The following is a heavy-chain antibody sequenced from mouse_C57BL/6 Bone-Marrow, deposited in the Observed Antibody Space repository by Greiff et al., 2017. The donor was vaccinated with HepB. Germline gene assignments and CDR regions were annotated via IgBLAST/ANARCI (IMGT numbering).Heavy chain of an antibody. CDR3: ATLYYYGSKAY. J-gene: IGHJ3*01. D-gene: IGHD1-1*01. CDR1: GYTFTSYW. CDR2: IHPSDSDT. Sequence: QVQLQQPGAELVKPGASVKVSCKASGYTFTSYWMHWVKQRPGQGLEWIGRIHPSDSDTNYNQKFKGKATLTVDKSSSTAYMQLSSLTSEDSAVYYCATLYYYGSKAYWGQGTPVTVSA. V-gene: IGHV1-74*01.